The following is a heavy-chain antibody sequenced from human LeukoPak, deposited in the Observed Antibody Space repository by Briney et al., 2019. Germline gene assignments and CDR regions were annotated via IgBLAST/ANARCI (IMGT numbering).Heavy chain of an antibody. D-gene: IGHD3-3*01. CDR2: ISSSSSYI. V-gene: IGHV3-21*01. CDR1: GFTFSSYD. J-gene: IGHJ4*02. CDR3: ARGLRITIFGVDY. Sequence: GGSLRLSCAASGFTFSSYDMNWVRQAPGKGLEWVSSISSSSSYIYYAGSVKGRFTISRDNAKNSLYLQMNSLRAEDTAVYYCARGLRITIFGVDYWGQGTLVTVSS.